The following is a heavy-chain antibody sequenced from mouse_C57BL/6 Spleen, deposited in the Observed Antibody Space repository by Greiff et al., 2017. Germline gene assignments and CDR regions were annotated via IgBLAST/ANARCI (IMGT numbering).Heavy chain of an antibody. V-gene: IGHV1-85*01. D-gene: IGHD2-4*01. CDR3: ARSGIGDYDVWFAY. CDR2: IYPRDGST. CDR1: GYTFTSYD. J-gene: IGHJ3*01. Sequence: QVQLKESGPELVKPGASVKLSCKASGYTFTSYDINWVKQRPGQGLEWIGWIYPRDGSTKYNEKFKGKATLTVDTSSSKAYMELHSLTSEDSAVYFCARSGIGDYDVWFAYWGQGTLGTVSA.